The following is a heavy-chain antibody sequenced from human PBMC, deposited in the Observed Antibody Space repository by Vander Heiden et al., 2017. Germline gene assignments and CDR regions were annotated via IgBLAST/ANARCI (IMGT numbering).Heavy chain of an antibody. Sequence: EVQLVESGGGLVKPGRSLRLSCTASGFTFGDYAMSWFRQAPGKGLEWVGFIRSKAYGGTTEYAASVKGRFTISRDDSKSIAYLQMNSLKTEDTAVYYCTRAHLYYYDSSGYPHFDYWGQGPLVTVSS. CDR1: GFTFGDYA. D-gene: IGHD3-22*01. J-gene: IGHJ4*02. CDR3: TRAHLYYYDSSGYPHFDY. CDR2: IRSKAYGGTT. V-gene: IGHV3-49*05.